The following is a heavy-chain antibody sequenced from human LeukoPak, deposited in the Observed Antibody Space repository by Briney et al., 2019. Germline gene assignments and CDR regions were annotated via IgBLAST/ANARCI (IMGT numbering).Heavy chain of an antibody. J-gene: IGHJ4*02. V-gene: IGHV4-34*01. CDR3: ASAVVVVAATWFDY. CDR2: INHSGST. CDR1: GGSFSGYY. D-gene: IGHD2-15*01. Sequence: PSETLSLTRAVYGGSFSGYYWSWLRQPPGKRLEWIVEINHSGSTNYNPSLKSRVTISVDTSKNQFSLKLSSVPAADTAVYYCASAVVVVAATWFDYWGQGTLVTVSS.